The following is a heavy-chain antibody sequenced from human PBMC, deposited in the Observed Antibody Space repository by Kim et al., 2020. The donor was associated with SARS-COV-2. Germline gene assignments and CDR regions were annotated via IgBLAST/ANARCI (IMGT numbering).Heavy chain of an antibody. Sequence: GGSLRLSCAASGFTFSSYAMHWVRQAPGKGLEWVAVISYDGSNKYYADSVKGRFTICRDNSKITLYLQMNSLRAEDTAVYYCAREEVGFWSGFSNYFDYWCQGILVTVSS. V-gene: IGHV3-30*04. CDR2: ISYDGSNK. CDR3: AREEVGFWSGFSNYFDY. CDR1: GFTFSSYA. D-gene: IGHD3-3*01. J-gene: IGHJ4*02.